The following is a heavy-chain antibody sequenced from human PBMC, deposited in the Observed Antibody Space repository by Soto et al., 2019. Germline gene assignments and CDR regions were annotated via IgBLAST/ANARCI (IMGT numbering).Heavy chain of an antibody. CDR3: AREEVVVAATEDYGMDV. CDR2: IIPIFGTA. J-gene: IGHJ6*02. D-gene: IGHD2-15*01. V-gene: IGHV1-69*01. CDR1: GGTFSSYA. Sequence: QVQLVQSGAEVKKPGSSVKVSCKASGGTFSSYAISWVRQAPGQGLEWMGGIIPIFGTANYAQKFQGRVTITEDESTSTAYMELSSLRSEDTAVYYCAREEVVVAATEDYGMDVWGQGTTVTVSS.